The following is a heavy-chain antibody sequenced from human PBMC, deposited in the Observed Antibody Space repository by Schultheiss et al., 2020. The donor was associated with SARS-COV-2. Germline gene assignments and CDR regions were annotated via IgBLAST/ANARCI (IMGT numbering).Heavy chain of an antibody. Sequence: VKVSCKTSGGTFSSSALSWVRQAPGQGLEWMGGIIPVFGRGNSAQRFQGRLTITADESTTTLYMELSSLTSEDTAVYYCARTGYCSGDDCYYGMDVWGQGTTVTVSS. D-gene: IGHD2-15*01. V-gene: IGHV1-69*13. CDR1: GGTFSSSA. CDR3: ARTGYCSGDDCYYGMDV. CDR2: IIPVFGRG. J-gene: IGHJ6*02.